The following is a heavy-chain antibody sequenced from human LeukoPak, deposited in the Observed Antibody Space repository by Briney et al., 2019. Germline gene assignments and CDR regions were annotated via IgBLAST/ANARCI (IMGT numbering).Heavy chain of an antibody. Sequence: ASVKVSCKVSGYTLTELSIHWVRQAPGKGLEWMGGFDPEDGETIYAQKFQGRVTMTEDTSTDTAYMELSSLRSEDTAVYYCASYSVAVTTILADAFDIWGQGTMVTVSS. CDR1: GYTLTELS. J-gene: IGHJ3*02. D-gene: IGHD4-17*01. CDR3: ASYSVAVTTILADAFDI. CDR2: FDPEDGET. V-gene: IGHV1-24*01.